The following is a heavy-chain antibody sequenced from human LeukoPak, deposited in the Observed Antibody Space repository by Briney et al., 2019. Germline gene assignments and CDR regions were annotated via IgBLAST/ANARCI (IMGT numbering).Heavy chain of an antibody. CDR3: ARGHDSSGTDWFDP. Sequence: GGSLRLSCAASGFTFSSYSMHWVRQAPGKGLEWVSSISSSSSYIYYADSVKGRFTISRDNAKNSLYLQMNSLRAEDTAVYYCARGHDSSGTDWFDPWGQGTLVTVSS. D-gene: IGHD3-22*01. CDR1: GFTFSSYS. J-gene: IGHJ5*02. V-gene: IGHV3-21*01. CDR2: ISSSSSYI.